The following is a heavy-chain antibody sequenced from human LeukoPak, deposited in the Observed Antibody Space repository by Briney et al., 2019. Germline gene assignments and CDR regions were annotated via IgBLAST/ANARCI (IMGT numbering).Heavy chain of an antibody. CDR3: ARGWIQLWPFDY. V-gene: IGHV3-7*01. J-gene: IGHJ4*02. CDR1: GFTFNSYW. Sequence: GGSLRLSCAASGFTFNSYWMSWVHQAPGKGLEWVANIKQDGSETYYVDSVKGRFTISRDNAKNSLFLQMNSLRAEDTAVYYCARGWIQLWPFDYWGQGTLVTVSS. CDR2: IKQDGSET. D-gene: IGHD5-18*01.